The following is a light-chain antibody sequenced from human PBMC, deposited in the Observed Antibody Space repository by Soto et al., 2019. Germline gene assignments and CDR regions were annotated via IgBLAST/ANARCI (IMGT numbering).Light chain of an antibody. Sequence: QSVLTQPRSASGTPGQSVTISCSGSSSNIGSNTVNWYQQLPGTAPKLLIYSNNQRPSGVPDRVSGSKSGTSASLAISGLQYEDEADYYCAAWDDSLHPSVFGTGTKGTV. CDR1: SSNIGSNT. V-gene: IGLV1-44*01. CDR2: SNN. CDR3: AAWDDSLHPSV. J-gene: IGLJ1*01.